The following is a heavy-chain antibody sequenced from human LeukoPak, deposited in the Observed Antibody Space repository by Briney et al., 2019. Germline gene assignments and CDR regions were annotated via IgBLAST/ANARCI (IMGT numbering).Heavy chain of an antibody. CDR1: GFTVSSNY. V-gene: IGHV3-66*01. CDR3: ARDGVAFGGVYFDY. CDR2: IYSGGST. J-gene: IGHJ4*02. Sequence: GGSLRLSCAASGFTVSSNYMSWVRQAPGKGLDWASVIYSGGSTYYADSVKGRFTISRDNSKNTLYLQMNSLRAEDTAVYYCARDGVAFGGVYFDYWGQGTLVTVSS. D-gene: IGHD3-16*01.